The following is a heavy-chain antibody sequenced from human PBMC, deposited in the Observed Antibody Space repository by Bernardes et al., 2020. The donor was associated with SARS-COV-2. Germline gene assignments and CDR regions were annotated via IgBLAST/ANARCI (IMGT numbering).Heavy chain of an antibody. D-gene: IGHD3-22*01. CDR2: IYYSGST. J-gene: IGHJ6*03. CDR3: ASGERSGYYPYYYYYMDV. Sequence: SETLSLTCTVSGGSISSYYWSWVRQPPGKGLEWIGYIYYSGSTNYNPSLKSRVTISVDTSKNQFSLKLSSVTAADTAVYYCASGERSGYYPYYYYYMDVWGKGTTVTVSS. CDR1: GGSISSYY. V-gene: IGHV4-59*01.